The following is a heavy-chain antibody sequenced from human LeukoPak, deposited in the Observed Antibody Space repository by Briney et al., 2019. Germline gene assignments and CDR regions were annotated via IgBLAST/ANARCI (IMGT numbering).Heavy chain of an antibody. CDR2: INAGNGNT. Sequence: GASVKVSCKASGYTFTSYAMHWVRQAPGQRLEWMGWINAGNGNTKYSQKFQGRVTITRDTSASTAHMELSSLRSEDTAVYYCARDGYSSGWVKYYFDYWGQGTLVTVSS. CDR3: ARDGYSSGWVKYYFDY. J-gene: IGHJ4*02. CDR1: GYTFTSYA. D-gene: IGHD6-19*01. V-gene: IGHV1-3*01.